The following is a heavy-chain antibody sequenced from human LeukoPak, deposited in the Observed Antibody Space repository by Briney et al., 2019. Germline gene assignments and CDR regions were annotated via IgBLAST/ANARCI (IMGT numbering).Heavy chain of an antibody. V-gene: IGHV3-30-3*01. CDR1: GFTFSSYA. CDR2: ISYDGSNK. Sequence: GGSLRLSCAASGFTFSSYAMHWVRQAPGKGLEWVAVISYDGSNKYYADSVKSRFTISRDNSKNTLYLQMNSLRAEDTAVYYCARDPLASRFDYWGQGTLVTVSS. J-gene: IGHJ4*02. CDR3: ARDPLASRFDY.